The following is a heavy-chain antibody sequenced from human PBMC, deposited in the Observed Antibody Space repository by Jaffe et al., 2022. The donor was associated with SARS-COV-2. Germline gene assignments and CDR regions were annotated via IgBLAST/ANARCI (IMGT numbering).Heavy chain of an antibody. J-gene: IGHJ6*02. Sequence: EVQLVESGGGLVKPGGSLRLSCAASGFTFSSYSMNWVRQAPGKGLEWVSSISSSSSYIYYADSVKGRFTISRDNAKNSLYLQMNSLRAEDTAVYYCAREVPDYYYGMDVWGQGTTVTVSS. CDR1: GFTFSSYS. V-gene: IGHV3-21*01. CDR2: ISSSSSYI. CDR3: AREVPDYYYGMDV.